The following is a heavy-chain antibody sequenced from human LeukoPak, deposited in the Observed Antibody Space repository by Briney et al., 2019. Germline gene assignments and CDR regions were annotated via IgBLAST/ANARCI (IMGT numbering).Heavy chain of an antibody. V-gene: IGHV5-51*01. Sequence: GESLKISCKGSGYSFTSYWIGWVRQMPGKGLEWMGIIYPGDSDTRYSPSFQGQVTISADKSTSTAYLQWSSLKASDTAMYYCARHFCSGGTCSTHTPVVDWGQGTLVTVSS. CDR2: IYPGDSDT. J-gene: IGHJ4*02. CDR1: GYSFTSYW. CDR3: ARHFCSGGTCSTHTPVVD. D-gene: IGHD2-15*01.